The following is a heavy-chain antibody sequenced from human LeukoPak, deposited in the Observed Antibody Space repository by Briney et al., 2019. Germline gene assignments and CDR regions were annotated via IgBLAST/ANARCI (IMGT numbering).Heavy chain of an antibody. CDR3: AKEEGMDV. V-gene: IGHV3-30*18. J-gene: IGHJ6*02. Sequence: GGSLRLSCAASGFTFDDYAMHWVRQAPGKGLEWVAVISYDGSNKYYADSVKGRFTISRDNSKNTLYLQMNRLRAEDTAVYYCAKEEGMDVWGQGTTVTVSS. CDR2: ISYDGSNK. CDR1: GFTFDDYA.